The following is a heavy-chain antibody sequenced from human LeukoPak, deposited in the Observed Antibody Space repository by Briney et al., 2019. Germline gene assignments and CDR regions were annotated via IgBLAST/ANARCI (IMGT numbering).Heavy chain of an antibody. CDR2: IYHSGST. Sequence: PSGTLSLTCAVSGGSISSSNWWSWVRQPPGKGLGWIGEIYHSGSTNYNPSLKSRVTISVDKSKNQFSLKLSSVTAADTAVYYCARLGDSSGYYAFDYWGQGTLVTVSS. J-gene: IGHJ4*02. V-gene: IGHV4-4*02. CDR3: ARLGDSSGYYAFDY. D-gene: IGHD3-22*01. CDR1: GGSISSSNW.